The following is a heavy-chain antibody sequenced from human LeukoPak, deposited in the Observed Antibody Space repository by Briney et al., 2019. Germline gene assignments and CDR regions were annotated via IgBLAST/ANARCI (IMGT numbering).Heavy chain of an antibody. D-gene: IGHD2-15*01. V-gene: IGHV4-34*01. CDR2: INHSGST. CDR1: GGSFSGCY. J-gene: IGHJ4*02. CDR3: ARGPPLPGGGSCYDY. Sequence: ETLSLTCAVYGGSFSGCYWSGIRQPPGKGLEWIGEINHSGSTNYNPSLKSRVTISVDTSKNQFSLKLSSVTAADTAVYYCARGPPLPGGGSCYDYWGQGTLVTVSS.